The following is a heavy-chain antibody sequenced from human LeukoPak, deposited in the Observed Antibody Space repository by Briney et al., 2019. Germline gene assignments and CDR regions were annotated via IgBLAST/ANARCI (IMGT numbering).Heavy chain of an antibody. D-gene: IGHD3-22*01. CDR2: IGGSNGIT. CDR3: AKPHDSSGYYPKKLNAFDI. V-gene: IGHV3-23*01. Sequence: GGSLRLSCAASRFTFNSYAMSWVRQAPGKGLEWVSVIGGSNGITFYVGSVKGRFTISRDNSKDTLYLQMNSLRAEDTAVYYCAKPHDSSGYYPKKLNAFDIWGQGTMVTVSS. CDR1: RFTFNSYA. J-gene: IGHJ3*02.